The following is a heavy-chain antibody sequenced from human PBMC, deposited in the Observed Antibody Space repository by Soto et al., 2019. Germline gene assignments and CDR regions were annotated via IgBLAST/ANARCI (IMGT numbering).Heavy chain of an antibody. D-gene: IGHD6-25*01. J-gene: IGHJ5*02. CDR3: ARAAASLDP. Sequence: QVQLVQSGAEVKKPGASVKVSCKASGYSFTSYDINWVRQATGQGLEWMGWMNLKSGNTGYAQKFQGRVTMTMDTSISTAYMELDSLRSEDTAVYYCARAAASLDPWGQGTLVTVSS. CDR1: GYSFTSYD. CDR2: MNLKSGNT. V-gene: IGHV1-8*01.